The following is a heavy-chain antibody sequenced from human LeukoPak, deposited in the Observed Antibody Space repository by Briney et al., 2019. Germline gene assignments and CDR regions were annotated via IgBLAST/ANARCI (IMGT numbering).Heavy chain of an antibody. CDR1: GDSVSSNNGA. V-gene: IGHV6-1*01. CDR2: TYYRSKWYN. Sequence: SQTLSLTCAISGDSVSSNNGAWNWIRQSPSRGLEWLGRTYYRSKWYNDYAESLISRITISPVTSKNQFSLQLYSVAPEDTAVYYCARDVGTTGWHTFDYWGQGTLVTVSS. CDR3: ARDVGTTGWHTFDY. J-gene: IGHJ4*02. D-gene: IGHD3-9*01.